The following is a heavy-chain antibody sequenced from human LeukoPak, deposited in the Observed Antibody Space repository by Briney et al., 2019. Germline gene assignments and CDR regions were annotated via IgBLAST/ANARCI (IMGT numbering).Heavy chain of an antibody. CDR2: IYSGGTT. CDR3: ARDEGGGGYYTDF. CDR1: GFTVSSNY. Sequence: GGSLRLSCAASGFTVSSNYMSWVRQARGRGLEWFSDIYSGGTTYYADSVKGRLTISRDNSKNTLYLQMNSLRAKDTDVYYCARDEGGGGYYTDFWGQGTLVTVSS. V-gene: IGHV3-53*01. J-gene: IGHJ4*02. D-gene: IGHD3-22*01.